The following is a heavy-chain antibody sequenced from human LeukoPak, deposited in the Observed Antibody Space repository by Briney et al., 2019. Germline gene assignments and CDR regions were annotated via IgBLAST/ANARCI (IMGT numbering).Heavy chain of an antibody. Sequence: PGGSLRLSCAASGFTFSSYSMNWVRQAPGKGLECVSSISSSSSYIYYADSMKGRFTISRDNAKNSLCMQMNSLRAEDTAVYYCARESDDYGDTNLDYWGQGTLVTVSS. V-gene: IGHV3-21*01. J-gene: IGHJ4*02. CDR2: ISSSSSYI. D-gene: IGHD4-17*01. CDR1: GFTFSSYS. CDR3: ARESDDYGDTNLDY.